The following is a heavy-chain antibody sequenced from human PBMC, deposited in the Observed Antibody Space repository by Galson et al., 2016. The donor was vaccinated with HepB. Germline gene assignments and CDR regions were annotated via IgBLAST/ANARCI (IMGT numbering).Heavy chain of an antibody. J-gene: IGHJ4*02. D-gene: IGHD5-18*01. CDR1: GFTFSNAW. CDR2: IKRKSDGGTP. CDR3: STDAGRYTYGYVGY. Sequence: SLRLSCAASGFTFSNAWMNWVRQAPGKGLEWVGRIKRKSDGGTPDYAAPVKGRFTISRDDSKNTLHLQMNSLKTEDTGVYYCSTDAGRYTYGYVGYWGQGTLVTVSS. V-gene: IGHV3-15*07.